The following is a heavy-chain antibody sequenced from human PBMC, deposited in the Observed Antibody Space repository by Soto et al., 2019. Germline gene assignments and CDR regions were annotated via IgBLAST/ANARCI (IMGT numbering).Heavy chain of an antibody. CDR1: GGSFSGYY. CDR3: ARGWGRIFDY. CDR2: INHSGSN. J-gene: IGHJ4*02. D-gene: IGHD7-27*01. V-gene: IGHV4-34*01. Sequence: QVQLQQWGAGLLKPSETLSLTCAVSGGSFSGYYWNWIRQPPAKGLEWIGEINHSGSNNYNPYLKSRVTLSVDTSKNQFSLKLSSMTAADTAVYYCARGWGRIFDYWGQGTLVTVSS.